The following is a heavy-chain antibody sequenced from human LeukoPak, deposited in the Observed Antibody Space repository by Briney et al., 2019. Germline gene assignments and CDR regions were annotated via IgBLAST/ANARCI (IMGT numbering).Heavy chain of an antibody. Sequence: GASVKVSCKASGGTFSSYAISWVRQAPGQGLEWMGGIIPIFGTANYAQKFQGRVTITTDESTSTAYMELSSLRSEDTAVYYCASRNPYDSSGYYPFDYWGQGTLVTVSS. CDR1: GGTFSSYA. CDR2: IIPIFGTA. D-gene: IGHD3-22*01. CDR3: ASRNPYDSSGYYPFDY. J-gene: IGHJ4*02. V-gene: IGHV1-69*05.